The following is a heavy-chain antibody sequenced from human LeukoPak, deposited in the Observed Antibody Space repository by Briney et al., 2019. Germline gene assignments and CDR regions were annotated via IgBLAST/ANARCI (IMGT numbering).Heavy chain of an antibody. CDR1: GYTFTNYG. V-gene: IGHV1-18*01. CDR2: SSASDGST. J-gene: IGHJ5*02. Sequence: ASVNVSCKASGYTFTNYGISWVRQAPGQGLEWMGGSSASDGSTKQAPKLQGRVTMTTDTSTSTAYMELRSLRSDDTAVYYCARVSSPYDSSSRFDPWGQGTLVTVSS. D-gene: IGHD3-22*01. CDR3: ARVSSPYDSSSRFDP.